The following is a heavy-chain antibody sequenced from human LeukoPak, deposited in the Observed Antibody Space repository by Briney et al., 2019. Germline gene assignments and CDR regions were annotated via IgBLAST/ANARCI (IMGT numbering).Heavy chain of an antibody. V-gene: IGHV4-34*01. CDR2: INHSGST. CDR1: GGSFSGYY. J-gene: IGHJ6*03. CDR3: ARGRYYYMDV. Sequence: SETLSLTCAVYGGSFSGYYWSWIRQPPGKGLEWIGEINHSGSTNYNPSLKSRVTISVDTSKNQFSLKLSSVTAADTAVYYCARGRYYYMDVWGQGTLVTVSS.